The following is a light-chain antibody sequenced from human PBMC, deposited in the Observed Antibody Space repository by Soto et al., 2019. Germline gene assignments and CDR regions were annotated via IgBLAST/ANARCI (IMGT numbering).Light chain of an antibody. V-gene: IGKV3-20*01. CDR1: QSGSVNS. J-gene: IGKJ3*01. Sequence: EIVLTQSPGTLSLSPGERATLSCRASQSGSVNSLAWDQQKCGQAPRLLIYSASTRATGVPDRFSGSGSGTDFALTISRLETVDFAMYYCQQYGGASFAFGPGTKVDIK. CDR3: QQYGGASFA. CDR2: SAS.